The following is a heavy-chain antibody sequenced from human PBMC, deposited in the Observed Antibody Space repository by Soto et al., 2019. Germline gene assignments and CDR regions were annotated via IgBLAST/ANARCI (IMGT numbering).Heavy chain of an antibody. CDR1: GGSISSGGYY. CDR3: ASLTSSGWYGGLDY. J-gene: IGHJ4*02. CDR2: IYYSGST. Sequence: SETLSLTCTVSGGSISSGGYYWSWIRQHPGKGLEWIGYIYYSGSTYYNPSLKSRVTISVDTSKNQFSLKLSSVTAADTAVYYCASLTSSGWYGGLDYWGQGTLVTVSS. V-gene: IGHV4-31*03. D-gene: IGHD6-19*01.